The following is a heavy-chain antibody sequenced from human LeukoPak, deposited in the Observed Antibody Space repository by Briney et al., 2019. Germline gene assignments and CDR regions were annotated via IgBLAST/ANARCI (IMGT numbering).Heavy chain of an antibody. CDR3: ARGHGGTLVDY. D-gene: IGHD1-1*01. CDR1: GYTFTAYY. V-gene: IGHV1-2*02. J-gene: IGHJ4*02. CDR2: INPNSGGT. Sequence: GASVKVSCKASGYTFTAYYMHWVRQAPGQGLEWMGWINPNSGGTNYAQEFQGRVTITRDTSASTAYMELSSLRSEDMAVYYCARGHGGTLVDYWGQGTLVTVSS.